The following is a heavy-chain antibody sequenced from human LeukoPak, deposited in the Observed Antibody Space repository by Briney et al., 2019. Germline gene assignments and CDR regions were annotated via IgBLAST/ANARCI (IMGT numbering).Heavy chain of an antibody. V-gene: IGHV3-23*01. J-gene: IGHJ3*02. CDR3: ANSRGFGDLDT. D-gene: IGHD3-10*01. CDR2: ISGSGGST. Sequence: GGSLRLSCAASGFTFSSYAMSWVRQAPGKGLEWVSAISGSGGSTYYADSVKGRFTISRDNSKNTLYLQMNSLRAEDKAVYYCANSRGFGDLDTWGQGTMVTVSS. CDR1: GFTFSSYA.